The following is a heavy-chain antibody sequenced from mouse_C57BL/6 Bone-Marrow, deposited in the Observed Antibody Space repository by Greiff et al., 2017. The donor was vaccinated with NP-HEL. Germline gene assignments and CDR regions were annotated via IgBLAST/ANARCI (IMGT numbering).Heavy chain of an antibody. CDR3: ASGTAQAAWFAY. D-gene: IGHD3-2*02. J-gene: IGHJ3*01. CDR2: IWGVGST. V-gene: IGHV2-6*01. CDR1: GFSLTSYG. Sequence: VKLQESGPGLVAPSQSLSITCTVSGFSLTSYGVDWVRQSPGKGLEWLGVIWGVGSTNYNSALKSRLSISKDNSKSQVFLKMNSLQTDDTAMYYCASGTAQAAWFAYWGQGTLVTVSA.